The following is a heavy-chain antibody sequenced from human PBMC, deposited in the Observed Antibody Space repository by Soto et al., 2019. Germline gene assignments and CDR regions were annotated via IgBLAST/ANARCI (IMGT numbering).Heavy chain of an antibody. J-gene: IGHJ4*02. V-gene: IGHV4-30-4*01. D-gene: IGHD3-3*01. CDR3: ARGTRYYDFWSGYYPDY. CDR2: IYYSGST. CDR1: GGSISSGDYY. Sequence: TSETLSLTCTVSGGSISSGDYYWSWIRQPPGKGLEWIGYIYYSGSTYYNPSLKSRVTISVDTSKNQFSLKLSSVTAADTAVYYCARGTRYYDFWSGYYPDYWGQGTLVTVSS.